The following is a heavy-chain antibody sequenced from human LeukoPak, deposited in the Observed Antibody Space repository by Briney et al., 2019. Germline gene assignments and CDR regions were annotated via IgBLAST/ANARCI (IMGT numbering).Heavy chain of an antibody. CDR2: IYYSGST. V-gene: IGHV4-59*01. J-gene: IGHJ4*02. Sequence: SETLSLTCTVSGGSISGYYWSWIRQPPGKGLEWIGYIYYSGSTNYNPSLKSRVTISVDTSKNQFSLKLSSVTAADTAVYYCASGPYSSWSSNYFDYWGQGTLVTVSS. CDR1: GGSISGYY. D-gene: IGHD6-6*01. CDR3: ASGPYSSWSSNYFDY.